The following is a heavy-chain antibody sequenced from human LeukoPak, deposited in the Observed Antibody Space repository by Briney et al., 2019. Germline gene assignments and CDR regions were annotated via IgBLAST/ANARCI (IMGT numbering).Heavy chain of an antibody. V-gene: IGHV1-24*01. CDR2: FDPEDGET. Sequence: ASVKVSCKASGYTFTGYYIHWVRQAPGKGLEWMGGFDPEDGETIYAQKFQGRVTMTEDTSTDTAYMELSSLRSEDTAVYYCATDRAISLPREYSSSPPAAYWGQGTLVTVSS. J-gene: IGHJ4*02. D-gene: IGHD6-6*01. CDR3: ATDRAISLPREYSSSPPAAY. CDR1: GYTFTGYY.